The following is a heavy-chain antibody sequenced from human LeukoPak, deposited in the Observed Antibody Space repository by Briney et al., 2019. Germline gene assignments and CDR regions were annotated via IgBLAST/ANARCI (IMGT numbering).Heavy chain of an antibody. J-gene: IGHJ6*04. D-gene: IGHD5-12*01. CDR1: GGSFSGYY. Sequence: SGTLSLTCAVYGGSFSGYYWSWIRQAPGKGLEWVGEINHSGSTNYNPSLKSRVTISVDTSNNQFSLKLSSVTAADTAVYYCARRGYDHSGYYYGMDVWGKGTTVTVSS. V-gene: IGHV4-34*01. CDR2: INHSGST. CDR3: ARRGYDHSGYYYGMDV.